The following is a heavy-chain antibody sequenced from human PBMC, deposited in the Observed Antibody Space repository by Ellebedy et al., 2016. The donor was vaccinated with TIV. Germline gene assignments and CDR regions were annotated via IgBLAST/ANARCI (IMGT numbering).Heavy chain of an antibody. CDR2: INPNSGDT. CDR1: GYRFTGYT. J-gene: IGHJ4*02. CDR3: ARRASCGTDCRRGEFDY. V-gene: IGHV1-2*02. Sequence: ASVKVSXXASGYRFTGYTIYWVRQVPGQGLEWMGWINPNSGDTNYVEKFQGRVTMISDTSIRTAYMELSRLTSADTAVYYCARRASCGTDCRRGEFDYWGQGSLVTVSS. D-gene: IGHD2-21*01.